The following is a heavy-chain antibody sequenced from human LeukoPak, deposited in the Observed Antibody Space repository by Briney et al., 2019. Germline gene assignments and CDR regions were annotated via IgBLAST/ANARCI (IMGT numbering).Heavy chain of an antibody. V-gene: IGHV3-21*01. J-gene: IGHJ4*02. CDR3: ARDSGIVVVPATIGY. CDR2: ISSSSSYI. D-gene: IGHD2-2*01. Sequence: GGSLRLSCAASGFTFSSYSMNWVRQAPGEGLEWVSSISSSSSYIYYADSVKGRFTISRDNAKNSLYLQMNSLRAEDTAVYYCARDSGIVVVPATIGYWGQGTLVTVSS. CDR1: GFTFSSYS.